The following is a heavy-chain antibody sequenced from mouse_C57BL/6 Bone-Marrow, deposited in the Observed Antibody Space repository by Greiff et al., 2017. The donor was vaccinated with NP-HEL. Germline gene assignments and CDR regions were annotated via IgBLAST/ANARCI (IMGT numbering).Heavy chain of an antibody. V-gene: IGHV1-81*01. CDR1: GYTFTSYG. J-gene: IGHJ1*03. CDR2: IYPRSGNT. D-gene: IGHD2-3*01. CDR3: ARWLLRYFDV. Sequence: QVQLQQSGAELARPGASVKLSCKASGYTFTSYGISWVKQRTGQGLEWIGEIYPRSGNTYYNEKFKCKATLTAEQSASTAYMELRSLTSADSAVYFCARWLLRYFDVWGTGTTVTVSS.